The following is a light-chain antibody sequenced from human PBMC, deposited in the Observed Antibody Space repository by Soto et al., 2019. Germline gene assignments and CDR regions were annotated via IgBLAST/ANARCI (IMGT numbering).Light chain of an antibody. Sequence: EIVLTQSPGTLSLSPGERASLSCRASQSLSNSCLAWYQQKPGQAPRLLIYGSSYRATGIPDRFSGSGSGTDFTLTISRLEPEDFAVYYCQQYVSSSFTFGPGTKVN. J-gene: IGKJ3*01. CDR3: QQYVSSSFT. CDR2: GSS. V-gene: IGKV3-20*01. CDR1: QSLSNSC.